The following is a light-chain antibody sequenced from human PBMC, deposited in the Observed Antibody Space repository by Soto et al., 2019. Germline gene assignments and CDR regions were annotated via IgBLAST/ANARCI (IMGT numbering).Light chain of an antibody. V-gene: IGKV1-39*01. CDR2: AAS. CDR3: QQSYSTHMHT. J-gene: IGKJ2*01. CDR1: QSISSY. Sequence: DIQMTQSPSSLSASVGDRVTITCRASQSISSYLNWYQQKPGKAPKLLIYAASSLQSGVPSRFSGSGSGTDFTLTISSLQPEDFATYYCQQSYSTHMHTFGQGTKLEIK.